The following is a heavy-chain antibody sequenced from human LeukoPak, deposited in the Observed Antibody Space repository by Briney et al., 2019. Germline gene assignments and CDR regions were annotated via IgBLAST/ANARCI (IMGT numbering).Heavy chain of an antibody. CDR3: ARVMGALTRYTSSSYYFDY. CDR2: ISSSGSTI. J-gene: IGHJ4*02. Sequence: PGGSLRLSCAASGFTFSSYEMNWVRQAPGKGLEWVSYISSSGSTIYYADSVKGRFTISRDNAKNSLYLQMNSLRAEDTAVYYCARVMGALTRYTSSSYYFDYWGQGILVTVSS. D-gene: IGHD6-13*01. V-gene: IGHV3-48*03. CDR1: GFTFSSYE.